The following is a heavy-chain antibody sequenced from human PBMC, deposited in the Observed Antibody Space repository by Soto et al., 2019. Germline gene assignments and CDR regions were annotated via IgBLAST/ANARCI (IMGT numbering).Heavy chain of an antibody. Sequence: QVQLVESGGGVVQPGRSLRLSCAASGFTFGSYAMHWVRQAPGKGLEWVAVISYDGSNKYYADSVKGRFTISRDNSKNTLYLQMNSLRAEDTAVYYCARGASGSYFWDDAFDIWGQGTMVTVSS. D-gene: IGHD1-26*01. CDR1: GFTFGSYA. J-gene: IGHJ3*02. CDR3: ARGASGSYFWDDAFDI. V-gene: IGHV3-30-3*01. CDR2: ISYDGSNK.